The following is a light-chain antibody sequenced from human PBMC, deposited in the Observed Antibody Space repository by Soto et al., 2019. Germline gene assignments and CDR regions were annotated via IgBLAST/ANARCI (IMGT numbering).Light chain of an antibody. CDR1: SNDIGPYNY. Sequence: QSALTQPASVSGSPGQSSTISCTGTSNDIGPYNYVSWYQQHPGKAPRLLIYDVTNRPSGVSDRFSGSTSGRTASLTISGLQAEDEAAYYCSSYTSIIAVVFGGGTTVTVL. J-gene: IGLJ2*01. CDR2: DVT. CDR3: SSYTSIIAVV. V-gene: IGLV2-14*03.